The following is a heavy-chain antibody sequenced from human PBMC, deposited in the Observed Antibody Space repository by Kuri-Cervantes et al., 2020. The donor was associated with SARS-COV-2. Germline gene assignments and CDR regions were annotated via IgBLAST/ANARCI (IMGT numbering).Heavy chain of an antibody. V-gene: IGHV3-48*04. CDR3: ARIEVVVVPAATHYYYYYMDV. Sequence: GGSLRLSCAASGFTLSSYSMNWVRQAPGKGLEWVSYISSSGSTIYYADSVKGRFTISRDNAKNSLYPQMHSLRAEDTAVYYCARIEVVVVPAATHYYYYYMDVWGKGTTVTVSS. CDR2: ISSSGSTI. CDR1: GFTLSSYS. J-gene: IGHJ6*03. D-gene: IGHD2-2*01.